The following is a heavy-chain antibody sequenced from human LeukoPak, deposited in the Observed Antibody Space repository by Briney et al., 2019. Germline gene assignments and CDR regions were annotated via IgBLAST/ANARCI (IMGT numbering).Heavy chain of an antibody. CDR2: ISGSGGST. CDR3: AKAPITMVRGVIHLDV. J-gene: IGHJ6*04. V-gene: IGHV3-23*01. D-gene: IGHD3-10*01. CDR1: GFTFSSYA. Sequence: GGSLRLSCAASGFTFSSYAMSWVRQAPGKGLEWVSAISGSGGSTYYADSVKGRFTISRDNSKNTLYLQMNSLRAEDTAVYYCAKAPITMVRGVIHLDVWGKGTTVTVSS.